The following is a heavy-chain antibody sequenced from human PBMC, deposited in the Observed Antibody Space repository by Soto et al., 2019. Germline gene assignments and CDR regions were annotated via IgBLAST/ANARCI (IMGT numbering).Heavy chain of an antibody. CDR2: INAGNGNT. V-gene: IGHV1-3*05. D-gene: IGHD6-13*01. CDR3: ARDSAGYSSIMDV. J-gene: IGHJ6*02. Sequence: QVQLVQSGAEEKKPGASVKVSCKASGYTFTSYAMHWERQAPGQRLEWMGWINAGNGNTKYSQKFQGRVTITRDTSASTADMELSSLRSEDTAVYYCARDSAGYSSIMDVWGQWTTVTVSS. CDR1: GYTFTSYA.